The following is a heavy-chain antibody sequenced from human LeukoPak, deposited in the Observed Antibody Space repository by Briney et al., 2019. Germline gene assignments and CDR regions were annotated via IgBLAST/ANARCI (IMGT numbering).Heavy chain of an antibody. Sequence: SETLSLMCSVYGGSFSDYFWSWIRQPPGKVLEWIGEIHDGGNTNYNPSLMSRVIVSMEKSKKQFSLVMRSMTAADTAVYYCARFSRITWGDWRDAFDLWGQGATVIVSS. CDR3: ARFSRITWGDWRDAFDL. V-gene: IGHV4-34*01. J-gene: IGHJ3*01. D-gene: IGHD2-21*02. CDR2: IHDGGNT. CDR1: GGSFSDYF.